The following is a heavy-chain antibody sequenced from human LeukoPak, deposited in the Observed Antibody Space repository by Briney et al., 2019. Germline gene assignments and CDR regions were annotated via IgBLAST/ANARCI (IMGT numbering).Heavy chain of an antibody. CDR2: ITGSGGST. V-gene: IGHV3-23*01. CDR1: GLAFSSHA. D-gene: IGHD1-1*01. Sequence: GGSLRLSCEASGLAFSSHAMTWVRQAPGKGLEWVSGITGSGGSTYHADSVKGRFTISRDNSKNTLYLQMNSLRAEDTAVYYCATSGTTGTTWDYYYYYMDVWGKGTTVTVSS. CDR3: ATSGTTGTTWDYYYYYMDV. J-gene: IGHJ6*03.